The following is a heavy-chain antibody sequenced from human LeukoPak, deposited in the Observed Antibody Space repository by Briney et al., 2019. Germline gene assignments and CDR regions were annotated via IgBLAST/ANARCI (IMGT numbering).Heavy chain of an antibody. D-gene: IGHD3-22*01. CDR3: ARARITMIVDY. J-gene: IGHJ4*02. V-gene: IGHV3-53*01. CDR1: GFTVSSNY. CDR2: IYSGGST. Sequence: TGGSLRLSCAASGFTVSSNYMSWVRQAPGKGLEWVSVIYSGGSTYYGDSVKGRCTISRDKSKNTLYLQMNSLRAEDTAVYYCARARITMIVDYWGQGTLVTVSS.